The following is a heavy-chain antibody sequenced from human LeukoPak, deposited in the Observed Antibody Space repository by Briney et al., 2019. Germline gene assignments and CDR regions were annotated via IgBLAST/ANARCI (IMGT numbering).Heavy chain of an antibody. J-gene: IGHJ4*02. Sequence: PSETLSLTCAVYGESLSRYYWTWLRQPPGKGLEWIGEINHRGDTNYNPSLKSRVTISVDTSKNQFSLKVRSVTAADTGVYYCARPGYCSATTCTGHLDVWGQGTLATVSS. CDR2: INHRGDT. CDR1: GESLSRYY. V-gene: IGHV4-34*01. D-gene: IGHD2-2*01. CDR3: ARPGYCSATTCTGHLDV.